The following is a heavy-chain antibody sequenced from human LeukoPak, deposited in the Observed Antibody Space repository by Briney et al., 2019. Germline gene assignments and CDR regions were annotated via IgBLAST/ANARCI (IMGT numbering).Heavy chain of an antibody. D-gene: IGHD1-26*01. Sequence: PGGSLRLSCAASGFIFSNYGMHWVRQAPGKGLEWVAVITYDGSNKYYADSVKGRFTISRDNSKNTLYLQMNSLRAEDTAVYYCAKDRILDSGSYYFDYWGQGTLVTVSS. CDR3: AKDRILDSGSYYFDY. V-gene: IGHV3-30*18. CDR2: ITYDGSNK. J-gene: IGHJ4*02. CDR1: GFIFSNYG.